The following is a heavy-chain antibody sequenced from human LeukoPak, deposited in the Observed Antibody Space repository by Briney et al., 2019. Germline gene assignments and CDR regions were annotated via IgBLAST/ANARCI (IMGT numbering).Heavy chain of an antibody. CDR3: GKDRPNYYHDNGHYYRRGGDC. Sequence: GGSLRLSCAASGFTFSIYAMSWVRQGAGKGLEWVSSTSSGGELTFYADSVKGRFTISRDNSKNTLYLQMNSLRAEDTAVYYCGKDRPNYYHDNGHYYRRGGDCWGQGTLVTVSS. D-gene: IGHD3-22*01. CDR1: GFTFSIYA. J-gene: IGHJ4*02. CDR2: TSSGGELT. V-gene: IGHV3-23*01.